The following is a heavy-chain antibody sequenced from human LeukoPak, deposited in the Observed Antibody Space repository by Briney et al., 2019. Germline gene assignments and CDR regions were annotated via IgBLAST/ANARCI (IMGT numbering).Heavy chain of an antibody. D-gene: IGHD3-10*01. Sequence: SETLSLTCAVYGGSFSGYYWSWIRQPPGKGLEWIGEINHSGSTNYNPSHKSRVTISVDTSKNQCSLKLSSVTAADTAVYYCARDNYYGSGSYYTFFTDYWGQGTLVTVSS. V-gene: IGHV4-34*01. CDR1: GGSFSGYY. CDR3: ARDNYYGSGSYYTFFTDY. J-gene: IGHJ4*02. CDR2: INHSGST.